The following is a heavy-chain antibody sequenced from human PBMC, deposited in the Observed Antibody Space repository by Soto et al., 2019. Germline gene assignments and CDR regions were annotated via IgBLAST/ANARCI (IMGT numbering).Heavy chain of an antibody. D-gene: IGHD1-26*01. CDR2: IAHDGHT. V-gene: IGHV4-4*02. J-gene: IGHJ4*02. CDR3: VGGRDYDY. Sequence: VQLKESGPGLVRPSATLSLTCDVSSGSITTSALWAWVRQFPGKGLEWIGEIAHDGHTNYNPSLSGRVTMSVDLSNSQFSLNVASVTAADTAVYFCVGGRDYDYWGQGTLVTVSS. CDR1: SGSITTSAL.